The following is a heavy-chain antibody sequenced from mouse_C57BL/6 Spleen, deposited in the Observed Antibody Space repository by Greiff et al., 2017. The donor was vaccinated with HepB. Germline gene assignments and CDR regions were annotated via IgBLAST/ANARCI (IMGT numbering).Heavy chain of an antibody. CDR2: IDPETGGT. CDR3: TRFSGTWFAY. V-gene: IGHV1-15*01. J-gene: IGHJ3*01. Sequence: QVQLKESGAELVRPGASVTLSCKASGYTFTDYEMHWVKQTPVHGLEWIGAIDPETGGTAYNQKFKGKAILTADKSSSTAYMELRSLTSEDSAVYYCTRFSGTWFAYWGQGTLVTVSA. D-gene: IGHD4-1*01. CDR1: GYTFTDYE.